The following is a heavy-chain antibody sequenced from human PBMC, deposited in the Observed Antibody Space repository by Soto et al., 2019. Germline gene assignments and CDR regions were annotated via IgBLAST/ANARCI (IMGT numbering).Heavy chain of an antibody. J-gene: IGHJ5*02. CDR1: GFTFSSYA. CDR3: ARSGFDCGGDCVHNWFDP. Sequence: VQLVESGGGVVQPGRSLRLSCAASGFTFSSYAMHWVRQAPGKGLEWVAVISYDGSNKYYADSVKGRFTISRDNSKNTLYLQMNSLRAEDTAVYYCARSGFDCGGDCVHNWFDPWGQGTLVTVSS. D-gene: IGHD2-21*02. V-gene: IGHV3-30-3*01. CDR2: ISYDGSNK.